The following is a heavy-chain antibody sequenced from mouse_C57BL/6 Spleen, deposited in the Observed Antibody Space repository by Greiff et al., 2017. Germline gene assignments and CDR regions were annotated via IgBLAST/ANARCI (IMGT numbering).Heavy chain of an antibody. J-gene: IGHJ4*01. Sequence: VMLVESGPGLVAPSQSLSITCTVSGFSLTSYGVDWVRQSPGKGLEWLGVIWGVGSTNYNSALNSRLSSSKENTNSKGFLKRNSLQTDDTAMYCWASDRGDYYGSSYGAMDYWGQGTSVTVSS. V-gene: IGHV2-6*01. D-gene: IGHD1-1*01. CDR1: GFSLTSYG. CDR2: IWGVGST. CDR3: ASDRGDYYGSSYGAMDY.